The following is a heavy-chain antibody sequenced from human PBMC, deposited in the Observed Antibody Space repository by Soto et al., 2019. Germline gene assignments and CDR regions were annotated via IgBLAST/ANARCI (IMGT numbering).Heavy chain of an antibody. V-gene: IGHV4-31*03. CDR3: ARDDHSMFRGKGWFDP. CDR2: IYYSGST. J-gene: IGHJ5*02. CDR1: GGSISSGGYY. D-gene: IGHD3-10*01. Sequence: QVQLQESGPGLVKPSQTLSLTCTVSGGSISSGGYYWSWIRQHPGKGLEWIGYIYYSGSTYYNPCLKTRVIISVDTSKNQFSLKLSSVTAADTAVYDCARDDHSMFRGKGWFDPWGQGTLVTVSS.